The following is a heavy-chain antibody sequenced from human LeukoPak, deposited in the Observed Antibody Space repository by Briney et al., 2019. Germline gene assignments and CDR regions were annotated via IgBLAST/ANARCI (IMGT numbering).Heavy chain of an antibody. Sequence: PGGSLRLSCAASGFTFSSYSLNWVRQAPGKGLAWVSSISGSGRYVFYADSLKGRFTVSRDNAKNSLYLQMNSLRAEDTAVYYCARDFHGMDVWGQGTTVTVSS. CDR1: GFTFSSYS. CDR3: ARDFHGMDV. CDR2: ISGSGRYV. V-gene: IGHV3-21*01. J-gene: IGHJ6*02.